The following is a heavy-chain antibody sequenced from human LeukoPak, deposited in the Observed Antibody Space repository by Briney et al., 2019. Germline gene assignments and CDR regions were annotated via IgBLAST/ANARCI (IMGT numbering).Heavy chain of an antibody. J-gene: IGHJ3*02. Sequence: PGGSLRLSCAASGFTVSSNYMSWVRQAPGKGLEWVSVMYSGASPYYADSVKGRFTISRDNFKNALYLQMNSLRVEDTAVYYCARGGGIWGQGTMVTVSS. CDR3: ARGGGI. CDR1: GFTVSSNY. CDR2: MYSGASP. D-gene: IGHD2-15*01. V-gene: IGHV3-66*01.